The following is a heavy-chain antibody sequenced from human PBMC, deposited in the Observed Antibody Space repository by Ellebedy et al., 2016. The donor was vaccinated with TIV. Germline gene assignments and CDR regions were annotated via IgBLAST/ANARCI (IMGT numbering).Heavy chain of an antibody. D-gene: IGHD1-1*01. V-gene: IGHV4-34*01. CDR3: ARGLEESLTAYIDY. CDR2: INQSGST. CDR1: GGSFSVYY. Sequence: MPSETLSLTCAVYGGSFSVYYWTWIRQPPGKGLEWIGEINQSGSTNYIPSLKSRVTVSVDTSKNQFSLKLSSVTAADTAVYYCARGLEESLTAYIDYWGQGTLVTVSS. J-gene: IGHJ4*02.